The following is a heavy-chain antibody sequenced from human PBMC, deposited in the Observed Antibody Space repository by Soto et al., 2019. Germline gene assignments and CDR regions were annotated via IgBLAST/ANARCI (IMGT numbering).Heavy chain of an antibody. CDR2: IYYSWTT. CDR1: GYSISSSNW. CDR3: ARREIQGPIDY. D-gene: IGHD1-26*01. V-gene: IGHV4-28*01. Sequence: QVQLQASGPGLVTPSDTLSLTCAVSGYSISSSNWWGWLRQPPGKGLEWIGYIYYSWTTYYNPSRKSRVTMSVDTSKNQFYLKLTSVTAVDTAVYYCARREIQGPIDYWGQGTLVTVSS. J-gene: IGHJ4*02.